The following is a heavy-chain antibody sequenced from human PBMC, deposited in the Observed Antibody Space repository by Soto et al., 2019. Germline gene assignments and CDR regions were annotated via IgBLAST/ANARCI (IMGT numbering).Heavy chain of an antibody. J-gene: IGHJ3*02. CDR2: IIPIFGTA. CDR3: ARGRVEMARITVAAFDI. D-gene: IGHD5-12*01. V-gene: IGHV1-69*01. CDR1: GGTFSSYA. Sequence: QVQLVHSGAEVKKPGSSVKVSCKASGGTFSSYAISWVRQAPGQGLEWMGGIIPIFGTANYAQKFQGRVTITADESTSTAYMEVSRLISEDTAVYYCARGRVEMARITVAAFDIWGQGTMVTVSS.